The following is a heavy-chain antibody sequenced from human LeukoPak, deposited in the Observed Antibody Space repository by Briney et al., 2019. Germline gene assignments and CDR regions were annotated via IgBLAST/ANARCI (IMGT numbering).Heavy chain of an antibody. V-gene: IGHV3-23*01. CDR3: ATDARSTCGWYLFDY. J-gene: IGHJ4*02. CDR1: GFAFSNQA. Sequence: PGGSLRLSCAASGFAFSNQAMGWVRQASGKGLEWVSVISDSGDITYYADSVKGRFTISRDNSKNTLFLQMNSLRAEDTAVYYCATDARSTCGWYLFDYWGQGTLVTVSS. CDR2: ISDSGDIT. D-gene: IGHD6-19*01.